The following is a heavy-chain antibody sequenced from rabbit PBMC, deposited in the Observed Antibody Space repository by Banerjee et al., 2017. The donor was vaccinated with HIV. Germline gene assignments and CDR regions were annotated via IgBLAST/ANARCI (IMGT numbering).Heavy chain of an antibody. J-gene: IGHJ4*01. D-gene: IGHD7-1*01. V-gene: IGHV1S40*01. CDR1: GIDFSSYY. CDR2: IYAGSGST. Sequence: QSLEESGGGLVKPGGTLTLTCKASGIDFSSYYMCWVRQAPGKGLEWIACIYAGSGSTYYASWAKGRFTISKTSSTTVTLQMTSLTAADTATYFCARADINWYAFNLWGPGTLVTVS. CDR3: ARADINWYAFNL.